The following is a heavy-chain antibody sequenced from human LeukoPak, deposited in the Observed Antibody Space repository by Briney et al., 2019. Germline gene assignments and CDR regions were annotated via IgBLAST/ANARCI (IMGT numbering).Heavy chain of an antibody. V-gene: IGHV3-53*01. J-gene: IGHJ4*02. CDR1: SLVVGSNY. CDR2: IYRGGAI. Sequence: PGGSLRLSCVPSSLVVGSNYMSWVRHSPGKGLEWVSLIYRGGAIRYEDSVNGRLTISRDSSKNTLFLQMNDLTVEDTARYYCARRPGNWGQGILVTVSS. CDR3: ARRPGN. D-gene: IGHD1-14*01.